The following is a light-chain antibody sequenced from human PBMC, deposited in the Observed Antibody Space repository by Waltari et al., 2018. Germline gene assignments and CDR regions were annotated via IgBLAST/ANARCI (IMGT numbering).Light chain of an antibody. CDR1: QDNDNN. J-gene: IGKJ4*01. V-gene: IGKV1-33*01. CDR3: QQFDNVPLT. Sequence: DIQMTQSPSSLSASVGDRVIITCRASQDNDNNLNWYQQKPGKSPKLLIYASSTLETGVPSRFSGSGSGRKFSFTISSLQPEDFATYYCQQFDNVPLTFGGGTKVDIK. CDR2: ASS.